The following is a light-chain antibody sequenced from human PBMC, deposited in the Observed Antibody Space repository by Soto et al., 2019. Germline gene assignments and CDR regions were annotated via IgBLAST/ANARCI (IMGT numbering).Light chain of an antibody. CDR1: QNVSRG. Sequence: DIKMTQSPSTLSASVGDRVTITCRASQNVSRGLAWYQQKPGKAPKLLIYRASNLESGVPSRFSGSGSGTEFTLTISSLQPDDFATYYCQQHNTYSRTCGQGTKVDIK. V-gene: IGKV1-5*03. CDR2: RAS. CDR3: QQHNTYSRT. J-gene: IGKJ1*01.